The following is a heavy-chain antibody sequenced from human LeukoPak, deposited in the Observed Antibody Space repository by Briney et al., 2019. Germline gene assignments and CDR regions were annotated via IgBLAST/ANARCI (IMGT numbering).Heavy chain of an antibody. CDR3: ARGVHCSGGSCYFY. CDR1: GGSFSGYY. V-gene: IGHV4-34*01. Sequence: KSSETLSLTCAVYGGSFSGYYWSWIRQPPGKGLEWIGEINHSGSTNYNPSLKRRVTISVDTSKNQFSLKLSSVTAADTAVYYCARGVHCSGGSCYFYWGQGTLVTVSS. CDR2: INHSGST. D-gene: IGHD2-15*01. J-gene: IGHJ4*02.